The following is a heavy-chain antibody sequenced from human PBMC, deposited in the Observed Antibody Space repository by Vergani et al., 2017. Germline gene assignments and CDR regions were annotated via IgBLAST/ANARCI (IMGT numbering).Heavy chain of an antibody. CDR1: GYSFTSYW. D-gene: IGHD2-2*01. J-gene: IGHJ6*03. CDR2: IYPGDSDT. Sequence: EVQLVQSGAEVKKPGESLKISCKGSGYSFTSYWIGWVRQMPGKGLEWMWIIYPGDSDTRYSPSFQGQVTISADKSISTAYLQWSSLKASDTAMYYCAGHAKRSCSSTSCYLDYYYYMDVWGKGTTVTVSS. V-gene: IGHV5-51*01. CDR3: AGHAKRSCSSTSCYLDYYYYMDV.